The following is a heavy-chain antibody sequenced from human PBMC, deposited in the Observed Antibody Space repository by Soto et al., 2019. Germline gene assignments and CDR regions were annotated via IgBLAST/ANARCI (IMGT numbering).Heavy chain of an antibody. CDR3: ARRPPSVVVAGDDY. CDR2: MNPNSGNT. D-gene: IGHD1-26*01. CDR1: GYTFTSYD. Sequence: ASVKVSCKASGYTFTSYDINWVRQATGQGLEWMGWMNPNSGNTGYAQKFQGRVTMTRNTSISTAYMELSSLRSEDTAVYYCARRPPSVVVAGDDYWGQGTLVTVSS. J-gene: IGHJ4*02. V-gene: IGHV1-8*01.